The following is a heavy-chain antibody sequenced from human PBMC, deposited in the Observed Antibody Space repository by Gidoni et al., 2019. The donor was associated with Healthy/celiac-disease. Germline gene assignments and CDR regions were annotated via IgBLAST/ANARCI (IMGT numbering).Heavy chain of an antibody. CDR3: ARGPYGDYARMDV. CDR1: GGSIRSSSYY. CDR2: IYYSGST. J-gene: IGHJ6*02. Sequence: QLQLQESGPGLVKPSETLSLTCTVSGGSIRSSSYYWGWIRQPPGKGLEWIGSIYYSGSTYYNPSLKSRVTISVDTSKNQFSLKLSSVTAADTAVYYCARGPYGDYARMDVWGQGTTVTVSS. V-gene: IGHV4-39*01. D-gene: IGHD4-17*01.